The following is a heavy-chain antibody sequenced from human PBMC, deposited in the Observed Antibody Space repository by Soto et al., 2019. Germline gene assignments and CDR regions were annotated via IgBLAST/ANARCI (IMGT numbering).Heavy chain of an antibody. Sequence: SETLSLTCAVYGGSFSGYYWNWIRQPPGKGLEWIGEINHSGSTNYNPSLKSRVTISVDTSKNQFSLKLSSVTAADTAVYYCARGTSSIAARPNYYYYMDAWGKGTTVTVSS. CDR2: INHSGST. D-gene: IGHD6-6*01. V-gene: IGHV4-34*01. J-gene: IGHJ6*03. CDR3: ARGTSSIAARPNYYYYMDA. CDR1: GGSFSGYY.